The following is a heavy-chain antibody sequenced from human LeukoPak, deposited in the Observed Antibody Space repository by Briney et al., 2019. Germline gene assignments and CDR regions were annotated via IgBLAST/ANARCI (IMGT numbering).Heavy chain of an antibody. CDR2: INPSGGST. V-gene: IGHV1-46*01. CDR1: GYTFTSYY. Sequence: GASVKVSCKASGYTFTSYYMHWVRQAPGQGLEWMGIINPSGGSTSNAQKFQGRVTMTRDTSTSTVYMELSSLRSEDTAVYYCARDVVPPNPAFYYYYGMDVWGQGTTVTVSS. CDR3: ARDVVPPNPAFYYYYGMDV. D-gene: IGHD2-15*01. J-gene: IGHJ6*02.